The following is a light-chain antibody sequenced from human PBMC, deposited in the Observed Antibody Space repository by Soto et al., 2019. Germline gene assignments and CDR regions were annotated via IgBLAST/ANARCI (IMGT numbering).Light chain of an antibody. CDR3: QQYGSSLQYT. V-gene: IGKV3-20*01. J-gene: IGKJ2*01. CDR1: QSVSSSY. CDR2: GAS. Sequence: EIVLTQSPGTLSLSPGERATLSCRASQSVSSSYLAWYQQKPGQAPRLLIYGASSRATGIPDRFSGSGSGTDFTLTISRLEPGDFAVYYCQQYGSSLQYTFGQGTKLEIK.